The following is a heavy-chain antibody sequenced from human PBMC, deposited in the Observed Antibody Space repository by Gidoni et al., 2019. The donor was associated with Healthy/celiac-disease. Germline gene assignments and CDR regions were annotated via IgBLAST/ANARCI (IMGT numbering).Heavy chain of an antibody. Sequence: QVQLVQSGAEVKTPGSSVKVSCKASGGTFSSYAISWVRQAPGQGLEWMGGIIPIFGTANYAQKFQGRVTITADESTSKAYMELSSLRSEDTAVYYCARARYCSGGSCYSSWYFDLWGRGTLVTVSS. D-gene: IGHD2-15*01. J-gene: IGHJ2*01. V-gene: IGHV1-69*01. CDR3: ARARYCSGGSCYSSWYFDL. CDR2: IIPIFGTA. CDR1: GGTFSSYA.